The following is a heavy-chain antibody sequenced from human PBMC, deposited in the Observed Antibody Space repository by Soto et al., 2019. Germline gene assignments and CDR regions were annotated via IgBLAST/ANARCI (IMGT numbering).Heavy chain of an antibody. CDR3: ARGSSGWYDY. D-gene: IGHD6-19*01. J-gene: IGHJ4*02. CDR2: LNPNSGNS. CDR1: GYTFTSYD. V-gene: IGHV1-8*01. Sequence: QVQLVQSGAEVKKPGASVKVSCKASGYTFTSYDINWVRQATGQGLEWMAWLNPNSGNSGYAQTFQGRVTMTRDTSISTVYMELSSLRSEDTAVYYCARGSSGWYDYWGQGTLITVSS.